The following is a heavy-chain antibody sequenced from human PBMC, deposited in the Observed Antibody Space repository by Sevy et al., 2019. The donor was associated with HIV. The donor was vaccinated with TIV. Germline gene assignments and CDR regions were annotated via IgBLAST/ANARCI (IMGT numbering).Heavy chain of an antibody. D-gene: IGHD6-13*01. CDR2: ISWDGGST. Sequence: GGSLRLSCAASGFTFDDYAMHWVRQAPGKGLEWVSLISWDGGSTYYADSVKGRFTISRDNSKNSLYLQMNSLRAEDTALYYCAKDTSYSSSWYLLDYWGQGTLVTVSS. CDR3: AKDTSYSSSWYLLDY. V-gene: IGHV3-43D*03. J-gene: IGHJ4*02. CDR1: GFTFDDYA.